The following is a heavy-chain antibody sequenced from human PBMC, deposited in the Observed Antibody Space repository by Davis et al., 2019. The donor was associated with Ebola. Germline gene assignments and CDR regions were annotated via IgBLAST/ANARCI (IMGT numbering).Heavy chain of an antibody. J-gene: IGHJ6*03. D-gene: IGHD6-6*01. Sequence: ASVKVPRMASGGTFSSYAISWVRQAPGQGLEWMGWINPNSGGTNYAQKFQGWVTMTRDTSISTAYMELSRLRSDDTAVYYCARGIAARGDYYYYMDVWGKGTTVTVSS. CDR3: ARGIAARGDYYYYMDV. V-gene: IGHV1-2*04. CDR2: INPNSGGT. CDR1: GGTFSSYA.